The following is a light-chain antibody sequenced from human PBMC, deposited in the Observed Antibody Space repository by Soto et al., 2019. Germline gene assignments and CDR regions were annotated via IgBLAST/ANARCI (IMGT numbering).Light chain of an antibody. CDR2: AVY. J-gene: IGKJ5*01. CDR3: QFYGSSPIT. Sequence: IVLTQSPGTLSVSPGETATLSCKASEPIKTYSFGWYQQKPGQSPRLLIYAVYSRATGIPDRFSGSGSGTDFTLTISRLEPEDFAVYYCQFYGSSPITFGQGTRLDIK. CDR1: EPIKTYS. V-gene: IGKV3-20*01.